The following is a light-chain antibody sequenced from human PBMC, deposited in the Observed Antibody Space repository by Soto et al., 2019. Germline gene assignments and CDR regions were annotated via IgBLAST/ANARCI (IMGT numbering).Light chain of an antibody. J-gene: IGKJ1*01. V-gene: IGKV1-5*01. CDR2: HAS. CDR1: QSISDW. CDR3: QQYNSFPK. Sequence: DIQMTQSPSTLPASVGDRVTITCRASQSISDWLAWYQQKPGTAPKVLINHASSLQRGVPSRFSGSGSGTEFTINIRSTQAYDLDTYYCQQYNSFPKFGQLTKEDIK.